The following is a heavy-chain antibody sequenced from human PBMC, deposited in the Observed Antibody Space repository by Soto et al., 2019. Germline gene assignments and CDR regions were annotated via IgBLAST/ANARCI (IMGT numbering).Heavy chain of an antibody. CDR2: TYYRSKWYN. Sequence: PSQTLSLTCAISGDSVSSNSAAWNWIRQSPSRGLEWLGRTYYRSKWYNDYAVSGKSRITINPDTSKNQFSLQLNSVTPEDTAVYYCARDQDSSGWNYYYYMDVWGKGTTVTVSS. CDR3: ARDQDSSGWNYYYYMDV. V-gene: IGHV6-1*01. CDR1: GDSVSSNSAA. D-gene: IGHD6-19*01. J-gene: IGHJ6*03.